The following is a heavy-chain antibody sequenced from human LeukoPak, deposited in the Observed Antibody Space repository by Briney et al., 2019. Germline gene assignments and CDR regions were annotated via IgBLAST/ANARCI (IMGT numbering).Heavy chain of an antibody. Sequence: NPGGSLRLSCAASGFTFSSYSMNWVRQAPGKGLEWVSSISSSSSYIYYADSVKGRFTISRDNAKNSLYLQTNSLRAEDTAVYYCARDGGITIFGVVITYMDVWGKGTTVTVSS. V-gene: IGHV3-21*01. D-gene: IGHD3-3*01. CDR3: ARDGGITIFGVVITYMDV. CDR2: ISSSSSYI. CDR1: GFTFSSYS. J-gene: IGHJ6*03.